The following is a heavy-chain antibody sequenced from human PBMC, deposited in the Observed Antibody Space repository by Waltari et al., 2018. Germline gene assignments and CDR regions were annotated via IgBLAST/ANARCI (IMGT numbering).Heavy chain of an antibody. J-gene: IGHJ4*02. Sequence: QVQLVQSGAEVKKPGSSVKVSCKASGGPFSSYSISWVRPDTGQGLEWVGGIIPIFGTANYAQKFQGRVTITTDESTSTAYMELSSLRSEDTAVYYCARAPLSWADLGGPYYFDYWGQGTLVTVSS. D-gene: IGHD3-16*01. CDR3: ARAPLSWADLGGPYYFDY. V-gene: IGHV1-69*05. CDR1: GGPFSSYS. CDR2: IIPIFGTA.